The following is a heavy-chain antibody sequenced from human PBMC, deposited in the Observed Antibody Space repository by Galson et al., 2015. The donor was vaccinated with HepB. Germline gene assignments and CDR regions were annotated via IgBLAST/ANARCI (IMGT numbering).Heavy chain of an antibody. CDR2: IYFSGST. CDR3: ARGRLDYGSGSYLDWFDP. V-gene: IGHV4-30-4*07. CDR1: GGSISSGGYS. D-gene: IGHD3-10*01. Sequence: LTCAVSGGSISSGGYSWSWIRQPPGKGLEWIGYIYFSGSTYYNPSLKSRVTISAGTSKNQFSLKLSSVTAADTAVYYCARGRLDYGSGSYLDWFDPWGQGTLVTVSS. J-gene: IGHJ5*02.